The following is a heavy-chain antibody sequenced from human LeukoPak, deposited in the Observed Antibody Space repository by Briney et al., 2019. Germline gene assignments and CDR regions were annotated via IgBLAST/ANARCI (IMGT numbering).Heavy chain of an antibody. Sequence: ASVKVSCKASGGTFSSYAISWVRQAPGQGLEWMGGIIPIFGTANYAQKFQGRVTMTEDTSTDTAYMELSSLRSEDTAVYYCATGDPRWLPNPNFDYWGQGTLVTVSS. J-gene: IGHJ4*02. CDR2: IIPIFGTA. CDR1: GGTFSSYA. V-gene: IGHV1-69*06. CDR3: ATGDPRWLPNPNFDY. D-gene: IGHD5-24*01.